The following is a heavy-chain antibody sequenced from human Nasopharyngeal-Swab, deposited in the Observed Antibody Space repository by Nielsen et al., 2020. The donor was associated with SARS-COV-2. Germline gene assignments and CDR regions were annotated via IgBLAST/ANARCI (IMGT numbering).Heavy chain of an antibody. CDR3: ARDTSVDIVLLYYGMDV. J-gene: IGHJ6*02. CDR2: ISYDGSNK. D-gene: IGHD5-12*01. CDR1: GFTFSSYA. V-gene: IGHV3-30-3*01. Sequence: GESLKISCAASGFTFSSYAMHWVRQAPGKGLEWVAVISYDGSNKYYADSVKGRFTISRDNSKNTLYLQMNSLRAEDTAVYYCARDTSVDIVLLYYGMDVWGQGTTVTVSS.